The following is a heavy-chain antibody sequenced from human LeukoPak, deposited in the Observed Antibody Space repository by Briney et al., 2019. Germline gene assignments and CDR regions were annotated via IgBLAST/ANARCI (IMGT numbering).Heavy chain of an antibody. CDR3: ARGDILTGYDVDY. D-gene: IGHD3-9*01. J-gene: IGHJ4*02. Sequence: GASVKVSCKASGYTFTGYYTHWVRQAPGQGLEWMGWINPNSGGTNYAQKFQGRVTMTRDTSISTAYMELSRLRSDDTAVYYCARGDILTGYDVDYWGQGTLVTVSS. CDR2: INPNSGGT. CDR1: GYTFTGYY. V-gene: IGHV1-2*02.